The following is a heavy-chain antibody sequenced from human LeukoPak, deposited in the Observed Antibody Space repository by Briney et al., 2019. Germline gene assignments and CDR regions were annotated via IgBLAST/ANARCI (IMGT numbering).Heavy chain of an antibody. CDR1: GFTFSSYA. CDR3: ANARGGGPKGPQDY. J-gene: IGHJ4*02. D-gene: IGHD3-10*01. V-gene: IGHV3-23*01. Sequence: GGSLRFSCAASGFTFSSYAMSWVRQAPGKGLEWVSAISGSGGSTYYADSVKGRFTISRDNSKNTLYLQMNSLRAEDTAVYYCANARGGGPKGPQDYWGQGTLVTVSS. CDR2: ISGSGGST.